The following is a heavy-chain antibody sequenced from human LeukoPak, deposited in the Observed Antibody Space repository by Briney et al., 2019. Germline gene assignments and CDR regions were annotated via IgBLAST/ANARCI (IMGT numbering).Heavy chain of an antibody. V-gene: IGHV3-74*01. J-gene: IGHJ4*02. CDR2: INSDGRST. Sequence: GGSLRLSCAASGFTFSSYWMHWVRQAPGKGLVWVSRINSDGRSTSSADSVKGRFTISRDNAKNTLYLQMNSLRTEDTARYYCAKARTANDYGSGSFYKGFDSWGQGALVTVSS. D-gene: IGHD3-10*01. CDR3: AKARTANDYGSGSFYKGFDS. CDR1: GFTFSSYW.